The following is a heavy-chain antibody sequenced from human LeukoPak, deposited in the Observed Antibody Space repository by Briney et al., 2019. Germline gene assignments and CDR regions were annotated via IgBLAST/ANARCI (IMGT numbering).Heavy chain of an antibody. V-gene: IGHV3-48*03. CDR3: ARGGGLRRTFDY. CDR1: GFTFSSYE. D-gene: IGHD4-17*01. Sequence: SGGSLRLSCAASGFTFSSYEVNWVRQAPGKGLEWVSYISSSGSTICYADSVKGRFTISRDNAKNSLYLQMNSLRAEDTAVYYCARGGGLRRTFDYWGQGTLVTVSS. J-gene: IGHJ4*02. CDR2: ISSSGSTI.